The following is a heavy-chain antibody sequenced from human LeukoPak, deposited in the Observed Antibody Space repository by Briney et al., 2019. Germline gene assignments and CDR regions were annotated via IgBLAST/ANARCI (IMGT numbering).Heavy chain of an antibody. Sequence: SETLSLTCTVSGGSISSYYWSWIRQPPGKGLEWIGYIYYSGSTNYNPSLKSRVTISVDTSKNQFSLKLSSVTAAETAVYYCARGGYDSSGYYFSLLYDYWGQGTLVTVSS. CDR2: IYYSGST. CDR1: GGSISSYY. D-gene: IGHD3-22*01. V-gene: IGHV4-59*01. CDR3: ARGGYDSSGYYFSLLYDY. J-gene: IGHJ4*02.